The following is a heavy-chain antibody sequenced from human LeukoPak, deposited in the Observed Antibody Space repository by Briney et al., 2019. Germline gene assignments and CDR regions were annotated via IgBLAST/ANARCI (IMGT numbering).Heavy chain of an antibody. Sequence: GGSLRLSCAASGFTFSSYAMSWVRQAPGKGLEWVSAISGSGGRTYYADSVKGRFTISRDNSKNTLYLQMNSLRAEDTAVYYCAKELVAVAGTSSPTDYWGQGTLVTVSS. J-gene: IGHJ4*02. D-gene: IGHD6-19*01. CDR1: GFTFSSYA. CDR3: AKELVAVAGTSSPTDY. CDR2: ISGSGGRT. V-gene: IGHV3-23*01.